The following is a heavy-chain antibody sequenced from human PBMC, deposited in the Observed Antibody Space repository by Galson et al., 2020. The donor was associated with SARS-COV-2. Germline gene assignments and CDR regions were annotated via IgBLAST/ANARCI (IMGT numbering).Heavy chain of an antibody. CDR1: GFTFYTNA. D-gene: IGHD1-26*01. J-gene: IGHJ6*02. Sequence: GGSLRLSCEASGFTFYTNAMTWVRQAPGKGLEWVANIKQDGSEKYYVDSVKGRFTISRDNAKNSLYLQMNSLRAEDTAVYYCASGGTRAVGYYYYYGMDVWGQGTTVTVSS. CDR3: ASGGTRAVGYYYYYGMDV. V-gene: IGHV3-7*03. CDR2: IKQDGSEK.